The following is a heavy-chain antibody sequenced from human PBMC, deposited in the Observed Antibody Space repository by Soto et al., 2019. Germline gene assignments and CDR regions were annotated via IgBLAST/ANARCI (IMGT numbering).Heavy chain of an antibody. CDR2: ITDSGGST. CDR3: VKVGMHWGSDY. V-gene: IGHV3-23*01. J-gene: IGHJ4*02. CDR1: GFTFSNYA. D-gene: IGHD7-27*01. Sequence: EVQLLESGGDLKQPGGSLRLSCAVSGFTFSNYAMSWVRQAPGKGLEWVSSITDSGGSTYYTDSVKGRFTISRDNSNNTRYRQMNSLRAGDTAMYYCVKVGMHWGSDYWGQGTLVTGSS.